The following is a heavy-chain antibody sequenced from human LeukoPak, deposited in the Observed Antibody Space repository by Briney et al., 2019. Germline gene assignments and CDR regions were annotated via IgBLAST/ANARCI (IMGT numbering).Heavy chain of an antibody. D-gene: IGHD3-22*01. CDR1: GYTFTSYG. V-gene: IGHV1-18*01. Sequence: ASVKVSCMASGYTFTSYGISWVRQAPGQGLEWMGWISAYNGNTNYAQKLQGRVTMTTDTSTSTAYMELRSLRSDDTAVYYCARDGEYYYDSSGEKFDYWGQGTLVTVSS. J-gene: IGHJ4*02. CDR3: ARDGEYYYDSSGEKFDY. CDR2: ISAYNGNT.